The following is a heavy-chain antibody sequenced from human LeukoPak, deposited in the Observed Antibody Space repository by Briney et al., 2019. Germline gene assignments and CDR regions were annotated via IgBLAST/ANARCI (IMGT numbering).Heavy chain of an antibody. CDR1: GYSISSGYY. V-gene: IGHV4-38-2*02. J-gene: IGHJ5*02. Sequence: SETLSLTCTVSGYSISSGYYWGWIRQPPGKGLDWIGSIYHSGSTYYNPSLKSRVTISVDTSKNQFSLKLTSVTAADTAVYYCARPYYYDSRIDPWGQGTLVTVSS. CDR2: IYHSGST. D-gene: IGHD3-22*01. CDR3: ARPYYYDSRIDP.